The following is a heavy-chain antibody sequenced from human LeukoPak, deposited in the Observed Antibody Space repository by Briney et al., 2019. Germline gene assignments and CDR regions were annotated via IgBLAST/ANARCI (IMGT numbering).Heavy chain of an antibody. CDR2: IPYDGSNK. V-gene: IGHV3-30-3*01. CDR3: ARDRCSSTSCYPYYYYGMDV. J-gene: IGHJ6*02. CDR1: GFTFSSYA. Sequence: GGSLRLSCAASGFTFSSYAMHWVRQAPGKGLEWVAVIPYDGSNKYYADSVKGRFTISRDNSKNTLYLQMNSLRAEDTAVYYCARDRCSSTSCYPYYYYGMDVWGQGTTVTVSS. D-gene: IGHD2-2*01.